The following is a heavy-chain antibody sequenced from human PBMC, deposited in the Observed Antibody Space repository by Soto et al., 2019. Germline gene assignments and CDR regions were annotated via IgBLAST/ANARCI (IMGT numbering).Heavy chain of an antibody. CDR2: INHSGST. Sequence: SETLSLTCAVYGGSFSCYYWSWIRQPPGKGLEWIGEINHSGSTNYNPSLKSRVTISVDTSKNQFSLKLSSVTAADTAVYYCARGLYSSGWDPTNWFDPWGQGTLVTVSS. V-gene: IGHV4-34*01. J-gene: IGHJ5*02. CDR3: ARGLYSSGWDPTNWFDP. CDR1: GGSFSCYY. D-gene: IGHD6-19*01.